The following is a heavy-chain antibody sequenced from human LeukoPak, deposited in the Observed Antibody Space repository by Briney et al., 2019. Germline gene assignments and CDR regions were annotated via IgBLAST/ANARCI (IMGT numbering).Heavy chain of an antibody. J-gene: IGHJ4*02. CDR1: GFTFSSYA. Sequence: GGSLRLSCAASGFTFSSYAMSWVRQAPGKGLEWVSAISGSGGSTYYADSVKGRFTISRDNSKNTLYLQMDSLRAEDTALYYCARTPLVRYFDSWGQGTLVTVSS. D-gene: IGHD2-2*01. CDR3: ARTPLVRYFDS. CDR2: ISGSGGST. V-gene: IGHV3-23*01.